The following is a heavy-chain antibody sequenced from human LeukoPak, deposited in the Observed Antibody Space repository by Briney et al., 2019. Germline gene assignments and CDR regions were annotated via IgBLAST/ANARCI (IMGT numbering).Heavy chain of an antibody. D-gene: IGHD6-19*01. J-gene: IGHJ3*02. CDR3: AKESIAVAGGAFDI. CDR1: GLTFSSYG. CDR2: ISYDGSNK. Sequence: GGSLRLSCAASGLTFSSYGMHWVRQAPGKGLEWVAVISYDGSNKYYADSVKGRFTISRDNSKNTLYLQMNSLRAEDTAVYYCAKESIAVAGGAFDIWGQGTTVTVSS. V-gene: IGHV3-30*18.